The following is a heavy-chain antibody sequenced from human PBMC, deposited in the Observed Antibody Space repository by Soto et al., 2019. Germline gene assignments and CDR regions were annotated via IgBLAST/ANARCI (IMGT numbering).Heavy chain of an antibody. Sequence: PGGSLRLSCAASGFTFSSYAMSWVRQAPGKGLECVSTISGSGGSTYYADSVKGRFTISRDNAKNSLYLQMNSLRAEDTAVYYCARVPSHHRYCSSTSCPSDYWGQGTLVTVSS. CDR3: ARVPSHHRYCSSTSCPSDY. CDR1: GFTFSSYA. V-gene: IGHV3-23*01. CDR2: ISGSGGST. D-gene: IGHD2-2*01. J-gene: IGHJ4*02.